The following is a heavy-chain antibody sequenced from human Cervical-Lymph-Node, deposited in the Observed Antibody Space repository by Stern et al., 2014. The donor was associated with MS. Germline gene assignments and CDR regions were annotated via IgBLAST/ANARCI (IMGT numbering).Heavy chain of an antibody. Sequence: VQLGQSGAEVKKPGSSVKGSCKASGGTFINYAISWVRQAPGQGLEWIGGIIPIFGSTHYAQRFQWRFIITADNSANTAYVEVSSLRFEDTGVYFCARDNDDNGMDVWVQGTTVTVSS. J-gene: IGHJ6*02. CDR3: ARDNDDNGMDV. D-gene: IGHD1-1*01. V-gene: IGHV1-69*06. CDR2: IIPIFGST. CDR1: GGTFINYA.